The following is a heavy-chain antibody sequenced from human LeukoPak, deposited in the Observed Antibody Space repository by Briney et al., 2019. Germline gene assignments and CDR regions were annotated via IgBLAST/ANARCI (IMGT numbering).Heavy chain of an antibody. CDR2: IHYSGST. CDR1: GGSISSYY. D-gene: IGHD3-22*01. Sequence: PSETLSLTCTVSGGSISSYYWSWIRQPPGKGLEWIGYIHYSGSTNYNPSLKSRVTISVDTSKNQFSLKLNSMTAADTAVYYCARDGGGYYYDSSGYLDYWGQGTLVTVSS. J-gene: IGHJ4*02. V-gene: IGHV4-59*01. CDR3: ARDGGGYYYDSSGYLDY.